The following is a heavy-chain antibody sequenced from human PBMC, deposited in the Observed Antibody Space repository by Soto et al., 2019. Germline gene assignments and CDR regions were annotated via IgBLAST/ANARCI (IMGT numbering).Heavy chain of an antibody. CDR1: GGSISSGDYY. D-gene: IGHD3-22*01. CDR3: ASFSYYYDSSGYPTADAFDI. V-gene: IGHV4-30-4*01. CDR2: IYYSGST. Sequence: QVQLQESGPGLVKPSQTLSLTCTVSGGSISSGDYYWSWIRQPPGKGLEWIGYIYYSGSTYYNTSLKSRVTISVDTSKNQFSLKLSSVTAADSAVYYCASFSYYYDSSGYPTADAFDIWGQGTMVTVSS. J-gene: IGHJ3*02.